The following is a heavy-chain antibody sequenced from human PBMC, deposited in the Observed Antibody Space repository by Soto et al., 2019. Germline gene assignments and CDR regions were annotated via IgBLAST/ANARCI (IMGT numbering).Heavy chain of an antibody. D-gene: IGHD1-7*01. CDR1: GFTFSSYG. Sequence: GVSLRLSCAASGFTFSSYGMHWVRQAPGKGLEWVAVISYDGSNKYYADSVKGRFTISRDNSKNTLYLQMNSLRAEDTAVYYCAKDGGWNYGWFYHWGQGTLGTVS. CDR3: AKDGGWNYGWFYH. V-gene: IGHV3-30*18. CDR2: ISYDGSNK. J-gene: IGHJ5*02.